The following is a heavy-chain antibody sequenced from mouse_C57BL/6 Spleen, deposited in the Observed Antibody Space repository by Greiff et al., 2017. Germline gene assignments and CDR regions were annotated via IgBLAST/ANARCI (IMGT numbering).Heavy chain of an antibody. J-gene: IGHJ4*01. D-gene: IGHD4-1*02. CDR3: ARPPNWDADYYAMDY. V-gene: IGHV5-6*01. CDR1: GFTFSSYG. CDR2: ISSGGSYT. Sequence: EVKLAESGGDLVKPGGSLKLSCAASGFTFSSYGMSWVRQTPDKRLEWVATISSGGSYTYYPDSVKGRFTISRDNAKNTLYLQMSSLKSEDTAMYYSARPPNWDADYYAMDYWGQGTSVTVSS.